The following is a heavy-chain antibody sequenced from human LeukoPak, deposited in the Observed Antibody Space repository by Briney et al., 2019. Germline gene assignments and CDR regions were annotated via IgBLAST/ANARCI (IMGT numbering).Heavy chain of an antibody. D-gene: IGHD6-13*01. J-gene: IGHJ5*02. Sequence: ASVKVSCKASGYTFTSYDINWVRQATGQGLEWMGWMNPNSGNTGYAQKFQGRVTMTRNTSISTAYMELSSLRSEDTAVYYCARELPGIAAAGANWFDPWGQGTLVTVSS. CDR3: ARELPGIAAAGANWFDP. CDR2: MNPNSGNT. CDR1: GYTFTSYD. V-gene: IGHV1-8*01.